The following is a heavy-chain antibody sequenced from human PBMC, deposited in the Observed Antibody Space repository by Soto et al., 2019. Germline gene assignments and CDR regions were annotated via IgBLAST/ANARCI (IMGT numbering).Heavy chain of an antibody. V-gene: IGHV3-74*01. D-gene: IGHD3-9*01. CDR2: INSDGSST. CDR3: ARGPGGNWFYYYYYMDV. Sequence: GGSLRLSCAASGFTFSSYWMHWVRQAPGKGLVWVSRINSDGSSTSYADSVKGRFTISRDNAKNTLYLQMNSLRAEDTAVYYCARGPGGNWFYYYYYMDVWGKGTTVTVSS. CDR1: GFTFSSYW. J-gene: IGHJ6*03.